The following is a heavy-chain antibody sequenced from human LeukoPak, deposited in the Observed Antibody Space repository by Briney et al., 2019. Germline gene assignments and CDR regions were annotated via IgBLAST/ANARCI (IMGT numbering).Heavy chain of an antibody. V-gene: IGHV3-7*02. CDR3: ASGWGQFDY. CDR1: GFSLRSYW. CDR2: IKQDGGDE. J-gene: IGHJ4*02. D-gene: IGHD3-10*01. Sequence: GGSLRLSCVASGFSLRSYWMTWVRQAPGKGLEWVANIKQDGGDEYYVDSVKGRFTISRDNAKNSLYLQMNSLRAEDTAVYYCASGWGQFDYWGQGTLVTVSS.